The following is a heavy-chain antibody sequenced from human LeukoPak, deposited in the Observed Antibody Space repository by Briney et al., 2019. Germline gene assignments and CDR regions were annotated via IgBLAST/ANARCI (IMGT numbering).Heavy chain of an antibody. J-gene: IGHJ4*02. CDR2: ISSGGSTV. Sequence: GGSLRLSCAAFGFTFSSYSMNWVRQAPGKGLEWVSYISSGGSTVYYADSVKGRFTISRDHAKDSLFLQMNSLRAEDTAMYYCARERFYGDYFDYWGQGTLVIVSS. V-gene: IGHV3-48*01. D-gene: IGHD4-17*01. CDR1: GFTFSSYS. CDR3: ARERFYGDYFDY.